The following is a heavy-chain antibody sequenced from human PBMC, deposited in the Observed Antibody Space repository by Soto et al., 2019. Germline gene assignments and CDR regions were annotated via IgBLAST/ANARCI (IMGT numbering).Heavy chain of an antibody. V-gene: IGHV3-23*01. D-gene: IGHD3-3*01. CDR2: ISGSGGST. J-gene: IGHJ4*02. Sequence: EVQLLESGGGLVQPGGSLRLSCAASGFTFSSYAMSWVRQAPGKGLEWVSAISGSGGSTYYADSVKGRFTISRDNSKNTLYLQMNSLRVEDTAVYYCAKDSDFWSGYYRGAFDYWGQGTLVTVSS. CDR1: GFTFSSYA. CDR3: AKDSDFWSGYYRGAFDY.